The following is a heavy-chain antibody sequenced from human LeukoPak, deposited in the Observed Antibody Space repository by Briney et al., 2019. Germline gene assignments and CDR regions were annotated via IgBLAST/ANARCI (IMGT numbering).Heavy chain of an antibody. CDR3: ARQLAAVNFDY. D-gene: IGHD6-13*01. V-gene: IGHV4-59*01. CDR2: IYYSGST. J-gene: IGHJ4*02. CDR1: GGSISSYY. Sequence: PSETLSLTCTVSGGSISSYYWSWIRQPPGKGLEWTGYIYYSGSTNYNPSLKSRVTISVDTSKNQFSLKLSSVTAADTAVYYCARQLAAVNFDYWGQGTLVTVSS.